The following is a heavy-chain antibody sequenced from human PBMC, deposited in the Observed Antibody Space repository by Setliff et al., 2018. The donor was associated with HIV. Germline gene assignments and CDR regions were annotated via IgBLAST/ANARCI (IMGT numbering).Heavy chain of an antibody. V-gene: IGHV4-59*01. J-gene: IGHJ3*02. CDR2: IYYSGST. CDR1: GGSISSYY. CDR3: ARDLEYSSSSDAFDI. D-gene: IGHD6-6*01. Sequence: SETLSLTCTVSGGSISSYYWSWIRLPPWKGLEWIGYIYYSGSTNHNPSLKSRVTISVDTSKNQFSLKLSSVTAADTAVYYCARDLEYSSSSDAFDIWGQGTMVTVSS.